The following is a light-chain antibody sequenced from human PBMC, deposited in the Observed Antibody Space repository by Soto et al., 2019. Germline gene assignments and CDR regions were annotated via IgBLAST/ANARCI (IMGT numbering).Light chain of an antibody. Sequence: EIVMTQSPATLSVSPWERATLSCMASQTIGSNLAWYQQKPGQPPRLLIYDASTRATGIPARFSGSGSGTDFTLTISSLEPEDFAVYYCQQRSNWRSTFGQGTRLAIK. CDR3: QQRSNWRST. CDR2: DAS. V-gene: IGKV3-11*01. CDR1: QTIGSN. J-gene: IGKJ5*01.